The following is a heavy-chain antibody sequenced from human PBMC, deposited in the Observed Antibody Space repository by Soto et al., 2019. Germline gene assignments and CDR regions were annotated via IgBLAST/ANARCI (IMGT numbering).Heavy chain of an antibody. D-gene: IGHD3-10*01. CDR3: ARERYYGSGNAFDI. V-gene: IGHV4-59*01. Sequence: SETLSLTCTVSGGSISSYYWSWIRQPPGKGLEWIGYIYYSGSTNYNPSLKSRVTISVDTSKNQFSLKLSSVTAADTAVYYCARERYYGSGNAFDIWGQGTMVTVSS. CDR2: IYYSGST. CDR1: GGSISSYY. J-gene: IGHJ3*02.